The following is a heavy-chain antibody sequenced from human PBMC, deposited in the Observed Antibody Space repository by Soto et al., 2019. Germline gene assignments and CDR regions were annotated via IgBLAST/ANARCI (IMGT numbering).Heavy chain of an antibody. CDR1: GGSISSGGYY. Sequence: QVQLQESGPGLVKPSQTLSLTCTVSGGSISSGGYYWTWIRQHPGKGLEWIGYIYYSGGTYYNPSLKSRITISVDTSKNQFSLKLSSVTAADTAVYYCAGITMIAPFDYWGQGTLVTVSS. D-gene: IGHD3-22*01. J-gene: IGHJ4*02. V-gene: IGHV4-31*03. CDR2: IYYSGGT. CDR3: AGITMIAPFDY.